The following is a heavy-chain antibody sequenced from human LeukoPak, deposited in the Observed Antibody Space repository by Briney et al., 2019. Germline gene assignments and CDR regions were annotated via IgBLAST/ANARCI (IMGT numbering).Heavy chain of an antibody. CDR3: AREVGDYVWGSYRYSSNYYFDY. CDR2: IYYSGST. V-gene: IGHV4-30-4*08. CDR1: GGSISSGDYY. J-gene: IGHJ4*02. D-gene: IGHD3-16*02. Sequence: PSQTLSLTCTVSGGSISSGDYYWSWIRQPPGKGLGWIGYIYYSGSTYYNPSLKSRVTISVDTSKNQFSLKLSSVTAADTAVYYCAREVGDYVWGSYRYSSNYYFDYWGQGTLVTVSS.